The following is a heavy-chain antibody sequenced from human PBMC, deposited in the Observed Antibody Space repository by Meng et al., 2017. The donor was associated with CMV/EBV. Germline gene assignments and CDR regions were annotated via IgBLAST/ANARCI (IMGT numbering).Heavy chain of an antibody. CDR3: AKDYSPYCSSTSCYGYFDY. J-gene: IGHJ4*02. CDR2: ISWNSGSI. D-gene: IGHD2-2*01. Sequence: GGSLRLSCAASGFTFDDYAMHWVRQAPGKGLEWVSGISWNSGSIGYADSVKGRFTISRDNSKNTLYLQMNSLRAEDTAVYYCAKDYSPYCSSTSCYGYFDYWGQGTLVTVSS. CDR1: GFTFDDYA. V-gene: IGHV3-9*01.